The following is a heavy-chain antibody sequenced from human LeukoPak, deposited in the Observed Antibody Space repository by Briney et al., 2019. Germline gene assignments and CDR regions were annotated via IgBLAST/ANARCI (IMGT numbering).Heavy chain of an antibody. V-gene: IGHV3-48*03. CDR3: AREIVSAVAGNFDY. J-gene: IGHJ4*02. CDR1: GFTFSSYE. CDR2: ISSSGSTR. D-gene: IGHD6-19*01. Sequence: GGSLRLSCAASGFTFSSYEMNWVRQAPGKGLEWVSYISSSGSTRTYADSVKGRFTIFRDNAKNSLYLEMNSLRAEDTAVYYCAREIVSAVAGNFDYWGQGTLVTVSS.